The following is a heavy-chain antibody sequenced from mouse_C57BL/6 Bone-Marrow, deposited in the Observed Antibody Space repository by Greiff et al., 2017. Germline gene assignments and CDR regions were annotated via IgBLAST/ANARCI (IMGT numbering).Heavy chain of an antibody. Sequence: DVMLVESGGDLVKPGGSLKLSCAASGFTFSSYGMSWVRQTPDKRLEWVATISSGGSYTYYPDSVKGRFTISRDNAKNTLYLQMSSLKSEDTAMYYCARRDLGLAYWGQGTLVTVSA. CDR1: GFTFSSYG. J-gene: IGHJ3*01. V-gene: IGHV5-6*02. D-gene: IGHD4-1*01. CDR3: ARRDLGLAY. CDR2: ISSGGSYT.